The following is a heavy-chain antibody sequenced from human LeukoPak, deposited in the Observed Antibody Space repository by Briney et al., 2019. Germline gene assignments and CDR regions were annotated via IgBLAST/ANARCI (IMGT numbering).Heavy chain of an antibody. CDR2: IKSDGGT. CDR3: ARAPSEIGGYYPEYFRH. D-gene: IGHD3-22*01. CDR1: EFTFSTYW. Sequence: TGGSLRLSCAASEFTFSTYWMHWLRHAPGKGLVWVSRIKSDGGTNYADSVKGRFTVSRDNAKKTVSLQMNSLRPEDTGVYYCARAPSEIGGYYPEYFRHWGQGTLVTVSS. V-gene: IGHV3-74*01. J-gene: IGHJ1*01.